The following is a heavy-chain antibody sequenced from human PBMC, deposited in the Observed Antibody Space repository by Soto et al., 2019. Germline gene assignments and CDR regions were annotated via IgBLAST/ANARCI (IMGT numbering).Heavy chain of an antibody. D-gene: IGHD6-19*01. V-gene: IGHV3-30*18. CDR1: GFSFSDYG. CDR3: GKDLMGEQWLGVMHY. CDR2: LSYDGDKE. J-gene: IGHJ4*02. Sequence: QVQLEESGGNVVQPGRSLRLSCAASGFSFSDYGMHWVRQAPGKGLESVALLSYDGDKEYYADTEKGRFTISRDNSKNTVFLQMNSLRPEDTAVYYCGKDLMGEQWLGVMHYWGQGTLVTVSS.